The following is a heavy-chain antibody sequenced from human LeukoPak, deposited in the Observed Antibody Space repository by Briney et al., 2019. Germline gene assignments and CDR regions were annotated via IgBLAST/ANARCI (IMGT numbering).Heavy chain of an antibody. CDR1: GYSFTSYW. CDR3: ARQSRGIAAAGNYFDY. J-gene: IGHJ4*02. D-gene: IGHD6-13*01. Sequence: GESLKISCKGSGYSFTSYWIGWVRQMPGKGLEWMGIIYPGDSDTRYSPSFQGQVTISADKSISTAYLQWSSLKASDTAMYYCARQSRGIAAAGNYFDYWGQGTLVTVSS. V-gene: IGHV5-51*01. CDR2: IYPGDSDT.